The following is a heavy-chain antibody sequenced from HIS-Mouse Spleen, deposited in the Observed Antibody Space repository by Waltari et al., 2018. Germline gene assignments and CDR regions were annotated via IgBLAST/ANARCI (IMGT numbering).Heavy chain of an antibody. Sequence: QVQLVQSGAEVKKPGASVKVSCKASGYTFTSYDINWVRQATGQGLEWMGWIKPNSGKTGYAQKFQGRVTMTRNNSISTAYMELSSLRSEDTAVYYCARIGSHRRGYSYGYWFDPWGQGTLVTVSS. D-gene: IGHD5-18*01. CDR1: GYTFTSYD. V-gene: IGHV1-8*01. CDR2: IKPNSGKT. J-gene: IGHJ5*02. CDR3: ARIGSHRRGYSYGYWFDP.